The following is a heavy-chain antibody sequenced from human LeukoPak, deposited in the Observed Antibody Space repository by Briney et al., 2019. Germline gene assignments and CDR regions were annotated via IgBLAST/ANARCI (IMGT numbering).Heavy chain of an antibody. CDR3: ARDDWVY. D-gene: IGHD3-9*01. CDR1: GGSISSSSYY. Sequence: PSETLSLTCTVSGGSISSSSYYWGWIRQPPGKGLEWIGRIYTSGSTNYNPSLKSRVTISVDTSKNQFSVKLTSVTAADTAVYFCARDDWVYWGQGTLVTVSS. V-gene: IGHV4-61*02. J-gene: IGHJ4*02. CDR2: IYTSGST.